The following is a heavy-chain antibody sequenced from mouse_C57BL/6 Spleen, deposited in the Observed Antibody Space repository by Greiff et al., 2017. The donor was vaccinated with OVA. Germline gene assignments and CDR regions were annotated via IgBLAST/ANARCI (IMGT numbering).Heavy chain of an antibody. V-gene: IGHV1-50*01. CDR2: IDPSDSYT. CDR1: GYTFTSYW. Sequence: VQLQQPGAELVKPGASVKLSCKASGYTFTSYWMQWVKQRPGQGLEWIGEIDPSDSYTNYNQKFKGKATLTVDTSSSTAYMQLSSLTSEDSAVYYCARKGVGQFAYWGQGTLVTVSA. J-gene: IGHJ3*01. D-gene: IGHD1-1*02. CDR3: ARKGVGQFAY.